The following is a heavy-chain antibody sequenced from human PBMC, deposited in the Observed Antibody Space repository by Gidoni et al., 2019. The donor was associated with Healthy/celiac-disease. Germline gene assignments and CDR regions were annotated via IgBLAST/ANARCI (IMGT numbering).Heavy chain of an antibody. V-gene: IGHV4-61*01. Sequence: SETLSLTCTVSGGSVSSGSYYWSWIRQPPGKGLEWIGYIYYSGSTNYNPSLKSRVTISVDTSKNQFSLKLSSVTAADTPVYYCARGTARLIFDYWGQGTLVTVSS. D-gene: IGHD6-25*01. CDR1: GGSVSSGSYY. CDR2: IYYSGST. CDR3: ARGTARLIFDY. J-gene: IGHJ4*02.